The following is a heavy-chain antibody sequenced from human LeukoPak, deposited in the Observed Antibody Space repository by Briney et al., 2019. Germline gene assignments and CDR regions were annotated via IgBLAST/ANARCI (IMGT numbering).Heavy chain of an antibody. CDR2: INHSGTT. D-gene: IGHD3-10*01. V-gene: IGHV4-39*07. CDR3: ARARGVESIDY. J-gene: IGHJ4*02. Sequence: PSETLSLTCTVSGGSISSSSYYWGWIRQPPGKGLEWIGEINHSGTTNYNPSLKSRVTLSVDTSKNQFSLTLSSVTAADTAVYYCARARGVESIDYWGQGTRVTVSS. CDR1: GGSISSSSYY.